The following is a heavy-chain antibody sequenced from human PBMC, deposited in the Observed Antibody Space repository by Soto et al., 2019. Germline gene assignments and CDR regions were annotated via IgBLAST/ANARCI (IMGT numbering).Heavy chain of an antibody. D-gene: IGHD2-15*01. J-gene: IGHJ4*02. CDR1: GFTFSSYA. Sequence: GGSLRLSCAASGFTFSSYAMSWVRQAPGKGLEWVSAISGSGGSTYYADSVKGRFTISRDNSKNTLYLQMNSLRAEDTAVYYCAKGGGLGYCSGGSCYGYYWGQGTLVTVSS. V-gene: IGHV3-23*01. CDR3: AKGGGLGYCSGGSCYGYY. CDR2: ISGSGGST.